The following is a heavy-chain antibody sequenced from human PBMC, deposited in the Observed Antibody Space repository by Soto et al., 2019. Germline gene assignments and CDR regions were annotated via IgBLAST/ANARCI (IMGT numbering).Heavy chain of an antibody. D-gene: IGHD6-25*01. CDR3: ARDRSDSSRADSFDI. CDR2: IYRGRAT. CDR1: GFSVSNTY. Sequence: PGGSLRLSCAVSGFSVSNTYMSWVRQAPGKGLEWISVIYRGRATYYADSVKGRFTISRDDSRNTVYLQMNSLTTEDTAVYFCARDRSDSSRADSFDIWGQGTMVTFSS. V-gene: IGHV3-53*01. J-gene: IGHJ3*02.